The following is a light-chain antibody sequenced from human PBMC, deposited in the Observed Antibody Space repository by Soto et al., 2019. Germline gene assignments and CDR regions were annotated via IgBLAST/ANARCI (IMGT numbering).Light chain of an antibody. J-gene: IGLJ1*01. CDR2: DVS. CDR1: SSDVGGYNY. CDR3: SSYTSSSTPFL. Sequence: QSALTQPASVSGSPGQSITISCTGTSSDVGGYNYVSWYQQHPGKAPKLMIYDVSNRPSGVSNRFSGSKSGNTASLTIYGLQAEDEADYYCSSYTSSSTPFLFGTGTKLTVL. V-gene: IGLV2-14*01.